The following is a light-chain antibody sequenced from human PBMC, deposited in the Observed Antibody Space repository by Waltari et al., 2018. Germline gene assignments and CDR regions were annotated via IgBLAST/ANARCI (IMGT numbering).Light chain of an antibody. CDR2: EGY. V-gene: IGLV2-23*01. Sequence: QSALTQPASVSGSPGQSITISCTGTSSDVGSYNLVSWYQQHPGKAPKHIIYEGYKRPSGVSNRFSGSKSGDTASLTISGVQAEDEADYYCCSYANNRPRVFGGGTKLTVL. CDR3: CSYANNRPRV. CDR1: SSDVGSYNL. J-gene: IGLJ3*02.